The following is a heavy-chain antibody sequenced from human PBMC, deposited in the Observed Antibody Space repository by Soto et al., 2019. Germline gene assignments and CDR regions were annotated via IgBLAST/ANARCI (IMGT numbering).Heavy chain of an antibody. Sequence: QVQLVQSGAEVKKPGASLKVSCKASGYTFTSYGISWVRQAPGQGLEWMGWISAYNGNTNYAQKLQGRVTMTTDTSTSTAYMELRSLRSDDTAVYYCARIHRDIVVVVAATAFDIWGQGTMVTVSS. CDR1: GYTFTSYG. J-gene: IGHJ3*02. CDR3: ARIHRDIVVVVAATAFDI. D-gene: IGHD2-15*01. V-gene: IGHV1-18*01. CDR2: ISAYNGNT.